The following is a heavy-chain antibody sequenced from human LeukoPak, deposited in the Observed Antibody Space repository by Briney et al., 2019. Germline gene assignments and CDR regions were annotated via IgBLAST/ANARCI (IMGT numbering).Heavy chain of an antibody. J-gene: IGHJ4*02. CDR3: ARDLSFDY. CDR2: ISSSSSTI. Sequence: GGSLRLSCAASGFTFSSYSMNWVRKAPGKGLEWVSYISSSSSTIYYADSVKGRFTISRDNAKNSLYLQMNSLRAEDTAVYYCARDLSFDYWGQGTLVTVSS. CDR1: GFTFSSYS. D-gene: IGHD3-16*02. V-gene: IGHV3-48*04.